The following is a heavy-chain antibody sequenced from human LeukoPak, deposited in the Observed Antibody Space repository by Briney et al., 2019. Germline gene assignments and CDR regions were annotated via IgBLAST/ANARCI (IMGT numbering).Heavy chain of an antibody. CDR3: ARDQPYYDSSGYPNWFDP. J-gene: IGHJ5*02. D-gene: IGHD3-22*01. Sequence: ASVKVSCKASGYTFTGYYMHWVRQAPGQGLEWMGWINPNSGGTNYAQKFQGRVTMTRDTSISTAYMELSRLRSDDTAVYYCARDQPYYDSSGYPNWFDPWGQGTLVTVSS. CDR2: INPNSGGT. CDR1: GYTFTGYY. V-gene: IGHV1-2*02.